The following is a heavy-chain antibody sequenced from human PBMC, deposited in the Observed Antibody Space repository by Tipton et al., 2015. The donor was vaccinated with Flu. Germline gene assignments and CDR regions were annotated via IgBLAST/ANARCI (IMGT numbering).Heavy chain of an antibody. CDR3: ARGGGSGSYYQPDPIWYFDL. CDR2: MNPNSGNT. J-gene: IGHJ2*01. V-gene: IGHV1-8*01. Sequence: QLVQSGAEVKKPGASVKVSRKASGYTFTSYDINWVRQATGQGLEWMGWMNPNSGNTGYAQKFQSRVTMTRNTSISTAYMELSSLRSEDTAVYYCARGGGSGSYYQPDPIWYFDLWGRGTLVTVSS. D-gene: IGHD3-10*01. CDR1: GYTFTSYD.